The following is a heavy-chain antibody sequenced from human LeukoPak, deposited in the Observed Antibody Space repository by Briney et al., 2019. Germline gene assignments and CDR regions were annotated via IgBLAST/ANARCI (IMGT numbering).Heavy chain of an antibody. Sequence: RPGGSLRLSCAASGFTFSSYAMHWVRQAPGKGLEYVSAISSNGGSTYYANSVKGRFTISRDNSKNTLYLQMNSLRAEDTAVYYCARDRMDFWSGYSDYWGQGTLVTVSS. CDR3: ARDRMDFWSGYSDY. CDR2: ISSNGGST. CDR1: GFTFSSYA. D-gene: IGHD3-3*01. V-gene: IGHV3-64*01. J-gene: IGHJ4*02.